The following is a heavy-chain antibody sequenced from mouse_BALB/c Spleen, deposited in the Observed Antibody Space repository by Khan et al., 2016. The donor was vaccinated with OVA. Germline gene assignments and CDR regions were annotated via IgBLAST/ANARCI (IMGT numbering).Heavy chain of an antibody. CDR3: ATERFAY. Sequence: QVQLQQSGAELMKPGASVKISCKATGYTFSSYWIEWVKQRPGHGLEWIGEILPGSGSTNYNEKVKGKATFTAETSSNTAYMQLSSLTSEYSGVYYCATERFAYWGQGTLVTVSA. CDR1: GYTFSSYW. CDR2: ILPGSGST. V-gene: IGHV1-9*01. J-gene: IGHJ3*01.